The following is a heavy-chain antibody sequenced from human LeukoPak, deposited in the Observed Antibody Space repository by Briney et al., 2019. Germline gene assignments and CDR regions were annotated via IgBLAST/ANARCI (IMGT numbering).Heavy chain of an antibody. J-gene: IGHJ4*02. CDR2: ISPNSSFK. CDR1: GFTFGSYA. CDR3: VSQGRD. Sequence: GGSLRLSCAASGFTFGSYAMNWVRQAPGQGLEWVSSISPNSSFKYYADSAKGRFTISRDDAKSSLFLQMNSLRVEDSAVYYCVSQGRDWGQGTLVTVSS. V-gene: IGHV3-21*01.